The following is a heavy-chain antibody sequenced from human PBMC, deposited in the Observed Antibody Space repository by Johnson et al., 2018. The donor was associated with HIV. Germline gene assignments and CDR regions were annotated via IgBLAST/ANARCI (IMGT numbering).Heavy chain of an antibody. CDR1: GFTLDDYD. CDR3: ARDPTTHNSRLTGDFGAFDI. V-gene: IGHV3-20*04. Sequence: VQLVESGGGVVRPGGSLRLSCVASGFTLDDYDMSWVRQAPGKGLGWVWGFYRNGGSTGYAALVKGRLTIRRGNAKNSLYLQMNSLTAEDTALYYCARDPTTHNSRLTGDFGAFDIWGQGTMVTVSS. CDR2: FYRNGGST. J-gene: IGHJ3*02. D-gene: IGHD7-27*01.